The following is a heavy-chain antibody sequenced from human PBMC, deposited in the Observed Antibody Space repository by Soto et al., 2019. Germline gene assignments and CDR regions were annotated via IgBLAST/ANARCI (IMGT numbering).Heavy chain of an antibody. CDR2: ISYDGSNK. CDR1: GFTFSSYA. J-gene: IGHJ4*02. CDR3: ARDLGCSGGSCYSRRVSGAMFGFDY. D-gene: IGHD2-15*01. Sequence: QVQLVESGGGVVQPGRSLRLSCAASGFTFSSYAMHWVRQAPGKGLEWVAVISYDGSNKYYADSVKGRFTISRDNSKNTLYLQMNSLRAEDTAVYYCARDLGCSGGSCYSRRVSGAMFGFDYWGQGTLVTVSS. V-gene: IGHV3-30-3*01.